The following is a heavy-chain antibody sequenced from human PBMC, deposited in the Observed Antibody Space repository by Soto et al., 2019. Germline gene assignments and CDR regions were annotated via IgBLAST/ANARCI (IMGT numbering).Heavy chain of an antibody. CDR3: ARDPRGAYSSSYHGIDY. J-gene: IGHJ4*02. CDR2: MYHSGST. D-gene: IGHD6-13*01. Sequence: SETLSLTCAVSGGSISSGGYSWSWIRQPPGKGLEWIGYMYHSGSTYYNPSLKSRVTISIDKSKNQFSLKLTSVTAADTAVYYCARDPRGAYSSSYHGIDYWGQGTLVTVSS. V-gene: IGHV4-30-2*01. CDR1: GGSISSGGYS.